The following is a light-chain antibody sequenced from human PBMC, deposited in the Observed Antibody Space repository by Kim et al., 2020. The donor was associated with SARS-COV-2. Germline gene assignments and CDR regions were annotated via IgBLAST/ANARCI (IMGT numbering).Light chain of an antibody. CDR2: GNS. J-gene: IGLJ2*01. Sequence: GVTISWTGSSSNIGAGYDVHWYQQLPGTAPKLLIYGNSNRPSGVPDRFSGSKSGTSASLAITGLQAEDEADYYCQSYDSSLSAVVFGGGTQLTVL. CDR3: QSYDSSLSAVV. CDR1: SSNIGAGYD. V-gene: IGLV1-40*01.